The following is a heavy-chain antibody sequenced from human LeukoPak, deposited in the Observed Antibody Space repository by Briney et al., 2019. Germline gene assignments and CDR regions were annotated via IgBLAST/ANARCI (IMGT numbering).Heavy chain of an antibody. CDR3: ASSGEEDSNFDY. CDR1: GGSISSYY. J-gene: IGHJ4*02. CDR2: IYYSGST. D-gene: IGHD7-27*01. V-gene: IGHV4-59*01. Sequence: SETLSLTCTVSGGSISSYYWSWIRQPLGKGLEWIGYIYYSGSTNYNPSLKSRVTISVDTSKNQFSLKLSSVTAADTAVYYCASSGEEDSNFDYWGQGTLVTVSS.